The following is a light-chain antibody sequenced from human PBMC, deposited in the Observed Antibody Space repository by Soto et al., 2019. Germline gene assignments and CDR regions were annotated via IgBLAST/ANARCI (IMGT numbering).Light chain of an antibody. CDR1: QSISRTY. CDR2: ATS. V-gene: IGKV3-20*01. Sequence: ENVFTQSPGTLSLSPGERATLSCRASQSISRTYLAWYQQKPVQAPRLLIYATSSRETGIPDRFSGSGSGTDFTLTISRLEPEDFAVYYCQQYGNSTRTFGQGTKVDIK. J-gene: IGKJ1*01. CDR3: QQYGNSTRT.